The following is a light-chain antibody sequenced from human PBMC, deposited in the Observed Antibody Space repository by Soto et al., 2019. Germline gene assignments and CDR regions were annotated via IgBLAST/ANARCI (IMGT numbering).Light chain of an antibody. CDR3: QQYDDWG. V-gene: IGKV3-15*01. Sequence: MVMTQSPATLSVSPGERVTLSCRTSQNVTTNLAWYQLKPCQTPSLLIYGTSTRSPDIPVRFSGSGSGTEFTLTITTVQSGDSAVYYCQQYDDWGFGPGTKVEI. CDR2: GTS. CDR1: QNVTTN. J-gene: IGKJ1*01.